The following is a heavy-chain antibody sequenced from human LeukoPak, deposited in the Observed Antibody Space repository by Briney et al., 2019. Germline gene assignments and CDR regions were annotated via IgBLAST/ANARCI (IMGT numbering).Heavy chain of an antibody. Sequence: SGPTLVNPTQTLTLTCTFSGFSLSTSGVGVGWIRQPPGKALEWLALIYWNDDKRYSPSLKSRLTITKDTSKNQVVLTMTNMDPVDTATYCCAHRKRNWNSNWFDPWGQGTLVTVSS. J-gene: IGHJ5*02. D-gene: IGHD1-7*01. CDR3: AHRKRNWNSNWFDP. CDR1: GFSLSTSGVG. CDR2: IYWNDDK. V-gene: IGHV2-5*01.